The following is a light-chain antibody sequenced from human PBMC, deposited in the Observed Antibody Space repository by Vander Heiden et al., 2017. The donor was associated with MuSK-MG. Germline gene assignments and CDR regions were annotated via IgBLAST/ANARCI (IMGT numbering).Light chain of an antibody. CDR3: QQYDSTPQWT. CDR1: QSVLYSYNNKNY. Sequence: DIVMTQSPDSLAVSLGERATINCKSSQSVLYSYNNKNYLAWYQQKPGQPPKLLIYWASTRESGVPDRFSGSGSGKDFTLTISSLQAEDVAVYYCQQYDSTPQWTFGQGTKVEIK. V-gene: IGKV4-1*01. J-gene: IGKJ1*01. CDR2: WAS.